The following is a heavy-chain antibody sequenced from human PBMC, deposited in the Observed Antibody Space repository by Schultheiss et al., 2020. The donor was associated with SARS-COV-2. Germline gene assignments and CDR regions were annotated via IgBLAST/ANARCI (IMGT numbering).Heavy chain of an antibody. Sequence: SGPTLVKPTQTLTLTCTFSGFSLSNARMGVSWIRQPPGKALEWLAHIYWDDDKRYSPSLKSRLTITKDTSKNQVVLTMTNMDPVDTATYYCALGGKVFDYWGQGTLVTVSS. D-gene: IGHD4-23*01. CDR1: GFSLSNARMG. CDR2: IYWDDDK. CDR3: ALGGKVFDY. V-gene: IGHV2-5*08. J-gene: IGHJ4*02.